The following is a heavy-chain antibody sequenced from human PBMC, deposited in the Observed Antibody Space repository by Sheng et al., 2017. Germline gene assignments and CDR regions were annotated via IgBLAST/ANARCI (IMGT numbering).Heavy chain of an antibody. Sequence: QVQLVESGGGVVQPGRSLRLSCAASGFTFSSYAMHWVRQAPGKGLEWVAVISYDGSNKYYADSVKGRFTISRDNSKNTLYLQMNSLRAEDTAVYYCARSVGATAFDYWGQGTLVTVSS. CDR2: ISYDGSNK. V-gene: IGHV3-30*04. D-gene: IGHD1-26*01. CDR1: GFTFSSYA. J-gene: IGHJ4*02. CDR3: ARSVGATAFDY.